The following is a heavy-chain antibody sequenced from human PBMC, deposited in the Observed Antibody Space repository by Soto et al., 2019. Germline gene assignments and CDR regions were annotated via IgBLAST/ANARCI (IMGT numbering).Heavy chain of an antibody. Sequence: ASVKVSCKASGGTFSSYAISWVRQAPGQGLEWMGGIIPIFGTANYAQKFQGRVTITADESTSTAYMELSSLRPEDTAVYYCARSSRLRQSLWNFDYWGQGTLVNVSS. D-gene: IGHD4-17*01. CDR3: ARSSRLRQSLWNFDY. J-gene: IGHJ4*02. V-gene: IGHV1-69*13. CDR2: IIPIFGTA. CDR1: GGTFSSYA.